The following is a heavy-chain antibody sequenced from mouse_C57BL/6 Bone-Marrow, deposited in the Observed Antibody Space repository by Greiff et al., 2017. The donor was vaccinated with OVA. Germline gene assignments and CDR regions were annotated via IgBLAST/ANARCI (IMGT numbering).Heavy chain of an antibody. Sequence: EVKLVESGGGLVKPGGSLKLSCAASGFTFSSYAMSWVRQTPEKRLEWVATISDGGSYTYYPDNVKGRFTISRDNAKNNLYLQMSHLKSEDTAMYYCARESRDAMDYWGQGTSVTVSS. CDR2: ISDGGSYT. CDR1: GFTFSSYA. V-gene: IGHV5-4*01. J-gene: IGHJ4*01. CDR3: ARESRDAMDY.